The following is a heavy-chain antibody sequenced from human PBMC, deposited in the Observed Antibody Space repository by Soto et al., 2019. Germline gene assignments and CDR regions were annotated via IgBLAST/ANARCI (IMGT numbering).Heavy chain of an antibody. V-gene: IGHV4-39*01. CDR2: IYYSGST. Sequence: QLQLQESGPGLVKPSETLSLTCTVSGGSISSSSYYWGWIRQPPGKGLEWIGSIYYSGSTYYTPSLKARIALLVDTSKHQSALQQSSVTAAYAAVYYCARHVPQCIAGQPNYFDYCGQGTLVTVSS. CDR1: GGSISSSSYY. J-gene: IGHJ4*02. CDR3: ARHVPQCIAGQPNYFDY. D-gene: IGHD6-13*01.